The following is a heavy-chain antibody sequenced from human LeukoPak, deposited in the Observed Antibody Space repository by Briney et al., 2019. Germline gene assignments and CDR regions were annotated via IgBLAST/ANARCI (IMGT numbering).Heavy chain of an antibody. CDR3: ARGIPSYYDFWSGYYSDAFDI. D-gene: IGHD3-3*01. CDR2: INHSGST. V-gene: IGHV4-34*01. J-gene: IGHJ3*02. Sequence: PSETLSLTCAVYGGSFSGYYWSWIRQPPGKGLEWIGEINHSGSTNYNPSLKSRVTISVDTSKNQFSLKLSSVTAADTAVYYCARGIPSYYDFWSGYYSDAFDIWGQGTMVTVSS. CDR1: GGSFSGYY.